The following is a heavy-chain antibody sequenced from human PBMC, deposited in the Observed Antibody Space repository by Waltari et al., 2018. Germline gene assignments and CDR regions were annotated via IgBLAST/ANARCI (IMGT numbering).Heavy chain of an antibody. CDR3: ASYVIAAAGTVYY. CDR1: GFTFSSYS. J-gene: IGHJ4*02. V-gene: IGHV3-21*01. CDR2: ISSSSSYI. Sequence: EVQLVESGGGLVKPGGSLRLSCAASGFTFSSYSMNWVRQAPGKGLEWVSSISSSSSYIYYADSVKGRFTISRDNAKNSLYLQMNSLRAEDTAVYYCASYVIAAAGTVYYWGQGTLVTVSS. D-gene: IGHD6-13*01.